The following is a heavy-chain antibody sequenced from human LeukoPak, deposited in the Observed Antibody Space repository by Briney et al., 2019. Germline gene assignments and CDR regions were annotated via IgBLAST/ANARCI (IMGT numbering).Heavy chain of an antibody. CDR3: ATLARYAFGI. Sequence: PGGSLRLSCAASGFTFSSYWMSWVRQAPGKGLEWGSVIYSGGSTYYADSVKGRFTISRDNSKNTLYLQTNSLRAEDTAVYYCATLARYAFGIWGQGTMVTVSS. CDR2: IYSGGST. V-gene: IGHV3-53*01. D-gene: IGHD5-12*01. J-gene: IGHJ3*02. CDR1: GFTFSSYW.